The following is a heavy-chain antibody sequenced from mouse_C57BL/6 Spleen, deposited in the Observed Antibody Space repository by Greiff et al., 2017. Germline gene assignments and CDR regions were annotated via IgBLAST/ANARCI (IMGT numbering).Heavy chain of an antibody. Sequence: VQLQQSGPELVKPGASVKISCKASGYAFSSSWMNWVKQRPGKGLEWIGRIYPGDGDTNYNGKFKGKATLTADKSSSTAYMQLSSLTSEDSAVYFCARNYYSNYVAYWGQGTLVTVSA. D-gene: IGHD2-5*01. CDR3: ARNYYSNYVAY. CDR1: GYAFSSSW. V-gene: IGHV1-82*01. CDR2: IYPGDGDT. J-gene: IGHJ3*01.